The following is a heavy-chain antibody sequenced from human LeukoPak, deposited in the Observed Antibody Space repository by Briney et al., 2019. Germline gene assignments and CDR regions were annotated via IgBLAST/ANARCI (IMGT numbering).Heavy chain of an antibody. Sequence: GGSLRLSCAASGFTFSSFGVHWVRQPPGKGLECVAVIWYDGSNKYYADSVKGRFTISRDNSKNTLFLQMNSLRAEDTAVYYCARGLTIAAAEVFDYWGQGTLVTVSS. CDR1: GFTFSSFG. V-gene: IGHV3-33*01. CDR3: ARGLTIAAAEVFDY. D-gene: IGHD6-13*01. J-gene: IGHJ4*02. CDR2: IWYDGSNK.